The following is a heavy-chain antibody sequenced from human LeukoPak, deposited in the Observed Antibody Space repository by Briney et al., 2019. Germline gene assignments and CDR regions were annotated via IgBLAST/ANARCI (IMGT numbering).Heavy chain of an antibody. Sequence: SETLSLTCAVYGGSFSGYYWSWIRQPPGKGLEWIGEINHSGSTNYNPSLKSRVTISVDTSKNQFSPKLSSVTAADTAVYYCARYCSSTSCRAPYYGMDVWGKGTTVTVSS. D-gene: IGHD2-2*01. CDR1: GGSFSGYY. J-gene: IGHJ6*04. CDR2: INHSGST. V-gene: IGHV4-34*01. CDR3: ARYCSSTSCRAPYYGMDV.